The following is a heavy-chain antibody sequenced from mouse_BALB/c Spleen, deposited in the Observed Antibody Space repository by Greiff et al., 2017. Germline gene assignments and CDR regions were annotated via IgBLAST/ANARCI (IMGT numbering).Heavy chain of an antibody. D-gene: IGHD2-3*01. CDR3: ARDGGGFAY. V-gene: IGHV5-17*02. Sequence: EVKLEESGGGLVQPGGSRKLSCAASGFTFSSFGMHWVRQAPEKGLEWVAYISSGSSTIYYADTVKGRFTISRDNPKNTLFLQMTSLRSEDTAMYYCARDGGGFAYWGQGTLVTVSA. CDR1: GFTFSSFG. J-gene: IGHJ3*01. CDR2: ISSGSSTI.